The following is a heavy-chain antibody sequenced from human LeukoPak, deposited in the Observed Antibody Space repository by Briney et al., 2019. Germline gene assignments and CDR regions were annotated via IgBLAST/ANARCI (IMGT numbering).Heavy chain of an antibody. CDR3: ARTTTVTTLDY. D-gene: IGHD4-17*01. CDR2: INHSGST. J-gene: IGHJ4*02. CDR1: GGSFSGYY. V-gene: IGHV4-34*01. Sequence: SSETLSLTCAVYGGSFSGYYWSWIRQPPGKGLEWIGEINHSGSTNYNPSLKSRVTISVDTSKNQFSLKLSSVTAADTAVYYCARTTTVTTLDYWGQGTLVTVSS.